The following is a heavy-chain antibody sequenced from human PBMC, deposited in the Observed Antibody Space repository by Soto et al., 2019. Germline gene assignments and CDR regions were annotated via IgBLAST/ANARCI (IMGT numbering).Heavy chain of an antibody. V-gene: IGHV4-34*01. CDR2: INHSGST. J-gene: IGHJ5*02. Sequence: QVQLQQWGAGLLKPSETLSLTCAVYGGPFSGYYWSWIRQPPGKGLEWIGEINHSGSTNYNPSLNSRVTISVDTSKNQFSLKLSSVTAADTAVYYCARGTWIRVDYYLVYQIGWFDPWGQGTLVTVSS. CDR1: GGPFSGYY. D-gene: IGHD1-26*01. CDR3: ARGTWIRVDYYLVYQIGWFDP.